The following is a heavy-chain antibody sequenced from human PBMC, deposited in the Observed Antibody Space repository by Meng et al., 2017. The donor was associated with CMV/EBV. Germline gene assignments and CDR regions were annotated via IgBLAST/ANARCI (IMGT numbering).Heavy chain of an antibody. CDR3: ASATGDYGSGSYYNDDFRYYYYALDV. J-gene: IGHJ6*02. CDR2: IYYSGNT. CDR1: GGSVSSGSYY. Sequence: SETLSLTCTVSGGSVSSGSYYWSWIRQPPGKGLEWIRYIYYSGNTNHNPSLKSRVTMSVDTSKNQFSLKVSSVTAADTAVYYCASATGDYGSGSYYNDDFRYYYYALDVWGQGTTVTVSS. D-gene: IGHD3-10*01. V-gene: IGHV4-61*01.